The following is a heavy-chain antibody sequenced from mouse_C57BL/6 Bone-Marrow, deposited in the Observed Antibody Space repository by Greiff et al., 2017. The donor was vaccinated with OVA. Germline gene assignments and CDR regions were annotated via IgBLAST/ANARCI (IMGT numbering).Heavy chain of an antibody. CDR3: ARWGRYGKGDY. Sequence: LEESGAELARPGASVKLSCKASGYTFTSYGISWVKQRTGQGLEWIGEIYPRSGNTYYNEKFKGKATLTAAKSSSTAYMELRSLTSEDSAVYFCARWGRYGKGDYWGQGTTLTVSS. CDR2: IYPRSGNT. D-gene: IGHD2-1*01. J-gene: IGHJ2*01. CDR1: GYTFTSYG. V-gene: IGHV1-81*01.